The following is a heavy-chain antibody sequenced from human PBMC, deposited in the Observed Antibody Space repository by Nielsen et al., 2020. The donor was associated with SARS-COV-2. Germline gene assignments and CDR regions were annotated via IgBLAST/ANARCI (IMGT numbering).Heavy chain of an antibody. J-gene: IGHJ6*02. CDR3: ARERSYSNYDFYYFGMDV. CDR1: GFTFSSYG. Sequence: GESLKISCAASGFTFSSYGMHWVRQAPGKGLEWVAVIWYDGSNKYYADSVKGRFTISRDNSKNTLYLQMNSLRAEDTALYYCARERSYSNYDFYYFGMDVWGQGTTVTVSS. D-gene: IGHD4-11*01. CDR2: IWYDGSNK. V-gene: IGHV3-33*01.